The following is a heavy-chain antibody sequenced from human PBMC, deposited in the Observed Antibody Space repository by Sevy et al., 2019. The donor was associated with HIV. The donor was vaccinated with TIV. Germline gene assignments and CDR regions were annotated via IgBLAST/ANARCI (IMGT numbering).Heavy chain of an antibody. D-gene: IGHD6-19*01. CDR3: ARDSRDYSSGWSFYYYYYRMDV. J-gene: IGHJ6*02. Sequence: SETLSLTCTVSGYSISSGYYWGWIRQPPGKGLEWIGSIYHSGSTYYNPSLKSRVTISVDTSKNQFSLKLSSVTAADTAVYYCARDSRDYSSGWSFYYYYYRMDVWGQGTTVTVSS. CDR2: IYHSGST. V-gene: IGHV4-38-2*02. CDR1: GYSISSGYY.